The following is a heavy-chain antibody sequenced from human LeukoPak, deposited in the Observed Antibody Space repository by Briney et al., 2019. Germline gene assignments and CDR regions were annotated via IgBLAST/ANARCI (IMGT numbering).Heavy chain of an antibody. CDR1: GFSFSSYG. D-gene: IGHD4-17*01. J-gene: IGHJ4*02. V-gene: IGHV3-30*02. Sequence: GGSLTLSCAASGFSFSSYGMHWVRQAPGKGLEWVAFIRYDGSNKYYADSVKGRFTISRDNSKNTLYLQMNSLRADDTAVYYCAKSLKGKLRLDYWGQGTLVTVSS. CDR3: AKSLKGKLRLDY. CDR2: IRYDGSNK.